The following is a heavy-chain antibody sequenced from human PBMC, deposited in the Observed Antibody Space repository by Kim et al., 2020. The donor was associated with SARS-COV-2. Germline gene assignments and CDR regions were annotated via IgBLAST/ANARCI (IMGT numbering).Heavy chain of an antibody. CDR1: GFTLSSNW. V-gene: IGHV3-74*01. Sequence: GGSLRLSCAASGFTLSSNWMHWVRQAPGKGLVWVSLINSDGSSTRYADSVKGRFTMSRDNAKNTLYLQMNSLRAEDTAVYYCARDYYGSGSYYERWGQGT. CDR3: ARDYYGSGSYYER. D-gene: IGHD3-10*01. CDR2: INSDGSST. J-gene: IGHJ4*02.